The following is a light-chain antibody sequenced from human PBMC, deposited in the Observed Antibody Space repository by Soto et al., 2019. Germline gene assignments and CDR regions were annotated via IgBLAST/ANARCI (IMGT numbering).Light chain of an antibody. V-gene: IGKV1-39*01. J-gene: IGKJ1*01. CDR2: AAS. CDR1: QTISSW. CDR3: QQSYSTPQT. Sequence: DMQMTHSPSTVAGSVEERVTKTCRASQTISSWLAWYQQKPQKAPKLLIYAASSFQSGVPSRFSGSGSGTDFTLTISSLQSEDFATYYCQQSYSTPQTFGQGTK.